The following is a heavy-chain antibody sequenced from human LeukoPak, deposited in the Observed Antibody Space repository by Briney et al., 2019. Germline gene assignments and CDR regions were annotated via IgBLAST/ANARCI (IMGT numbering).Heavy chain of an antibody. CDR1: GFSFSEYG. CDR2: IWFDGSNK. J-gene: IGHJ3*02. Sequence: GGSLRLSCAASGFSFSEYGMHWVRQAPGKGLEWVANIWFDGSNKYYTDSVKGRFTISRDNSKNTLDLEMNSLRAEDTAMYYCARDWKYGSNDPHDAFDIWGQGTLVTVSS. V-gene: IGHV3-33*01. CDR3: ARDWKYGSNDPHDAFDI. D-gene: IGHD1-7*01.